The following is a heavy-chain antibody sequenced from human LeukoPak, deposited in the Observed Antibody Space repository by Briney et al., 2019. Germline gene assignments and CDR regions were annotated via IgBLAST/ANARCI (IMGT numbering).Heavy chain of an antibody. Sequence: ASVKVSCKASGGTFSIYAISWVRQAPGQGLEWMGRIIPILGIANYAQKFQGRVTITADKSTSTAYMELSSLRSEDTAVYYCARVREAYYYDSSGPPDYWGQGTLVTVSS. CDR2: IIPILGIA. CDR1: GGTFSIYA. D-gene: IGHD3-22*01. V-gene: IGHV1-69*04. CDR3: ARVREAYYYDSSGPPDY. J-gene: IGHJ4*02.